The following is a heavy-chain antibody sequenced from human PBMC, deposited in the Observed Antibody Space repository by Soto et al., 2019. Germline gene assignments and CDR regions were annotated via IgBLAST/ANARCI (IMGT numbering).Heavy chain of an antibody. CDR2: INPNSGGT. CDR3: ALEAPVGGRTYYFDY. D-gene: IGHD1-26*01. CDR1: GYTFTGYY. V-gene: IGHV1-2*04. Sequence: ASVKVSCKASGYTFTGYYMHWVRQAPGQGLEWMGWINPNSGGTNYAQKFQGWVTMTRDTSISTAYMELSRLRSDDTAVYYCALEAPVGGRTYYFDYWGQRTLVTVSS. J-gene: IGHJ4*02.